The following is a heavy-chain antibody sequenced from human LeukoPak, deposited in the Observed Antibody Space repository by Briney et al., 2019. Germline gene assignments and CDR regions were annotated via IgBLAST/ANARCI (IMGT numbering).Heavy chain of an antibody. CDR1: GFTFSNYM. J-gene: IGHJ6*02. Sequence: GGSLRLSCAASGFTFSNYMMHWVRQAPGKGLVWVSRIKSDGITITYADSVKGRFTISRDDAKSSLYLQMNSLRAEDTAVYYCARRNAMDVWGQGTTVIVFS. CDR3: ARRNAMDV. V-gene: IGHV3-74*01. CDR2: IKSDGITI.